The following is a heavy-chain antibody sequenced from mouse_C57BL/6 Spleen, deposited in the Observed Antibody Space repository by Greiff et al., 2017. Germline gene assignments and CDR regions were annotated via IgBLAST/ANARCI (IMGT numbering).Heavy chain of an antibody. CDR3: ARLPDGYYDAMDY. V-gene: IGHV2-6*03. CDR1: GFSLTSYG. D-gene: IGHD2-3*01. J-gene: IGHJ4*01. Sequence: VMLVESGPGLVAPSQSLSITCTVPGFSLTSYGVHWVRQPPGKGLEWLVVIWSDGSTTYNSALKSRLSISKENSKRQVFLKMNSLQTENTAMYYCARLPDGYYDAMDYWGQGTSVTVSS. CDR2: IWSDGST.